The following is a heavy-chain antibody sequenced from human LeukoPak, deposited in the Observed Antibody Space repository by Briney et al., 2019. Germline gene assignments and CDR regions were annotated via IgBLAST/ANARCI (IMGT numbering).Heavy chain of an antibody. CDR3: ARLLIDYYDSSGYYSSSAFDI. D-gene: IGHD3-22*01. J-gene: IGHJ3*02. CDR2: IYYSGST. V-gene: IGHV4-59*01. CDR1: GGSISSYY. Sequence: SETLSLTCTVSGGSISSYYWSWIRQPPGKGLEWIGYIYYSGSTNYNPSLKSRVTISVDTSKNQFSLKLSSVTAADTAVYYCARLLIDYYDSSGYYSSSAFDIWGQGTMVTVSS.